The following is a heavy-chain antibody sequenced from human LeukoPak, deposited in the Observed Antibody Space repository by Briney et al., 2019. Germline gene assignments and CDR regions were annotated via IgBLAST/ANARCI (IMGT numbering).Heavy chain of an antibody. V-gene: IGHV3-30-3*01. D-gene: IGHD3-22*01. Sequence: HPGGSLRLSCAASGFTFSSYAMHWVRQAPGKGLEWVAVISYDGSNKYYADSVKGRFTISRDNSKNTLYLQMNSLRAENTAVYYCASQNTMIVVVITALDYWGQGTLVTVSS. J-gene: IGHJ4*02. CDR3: ASQNTMIVVVITALDY. CDR1: GFTFSSYA. CDR2: ISYDGSNK.